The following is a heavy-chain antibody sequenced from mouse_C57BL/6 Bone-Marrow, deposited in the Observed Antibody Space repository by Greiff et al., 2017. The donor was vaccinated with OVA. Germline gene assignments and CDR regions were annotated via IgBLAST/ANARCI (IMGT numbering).Heavy chain of an antibody. D-gene: IGHD1-1*01. CDR1: GYSFTDYN. Sequence: EVQVVESGPELVKPGASVKISCKASGYSFTDYNMNWVTQSNGKSLEWIGVINPNYGTTSYNQKFKGKATLTVDQSYSTAYMQLNSLTSEYSAVYYCARSLYYDGSSPYYAMDYWGQGTSVTVS. J-gene: IGHJ4*01. V-gene: IGHV1-39*01. CDR2: INPNYGTT. CDR3: ARSLYYDGSSPYYAMDY.